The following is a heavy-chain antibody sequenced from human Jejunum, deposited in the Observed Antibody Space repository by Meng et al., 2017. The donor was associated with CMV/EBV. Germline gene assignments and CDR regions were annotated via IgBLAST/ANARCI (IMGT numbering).Heavy chain of an antibody. V-gene: IGHV3-30-3*01. D-gene: IGHD5-12*01. Sequence: QVHLVESGGGVVQPGTSLRLSCAASEFTFSAYSMHWVRQPPGKGLEWVAVVSNDGNTKYYADSVRGRFTISRDNSKNTVYLQMNSLRADDTAVYYCAREIVATINPLDYWGQGTLVTVSS. CDR3: AREIVATINPLDY. CDR2: VSNDGNTK. J-gene: IGHJ4*02. CDR1: EFTFSAYS.